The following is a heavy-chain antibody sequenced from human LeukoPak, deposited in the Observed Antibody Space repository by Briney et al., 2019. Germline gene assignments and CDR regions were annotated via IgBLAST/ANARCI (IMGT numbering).Heavy chain of an antibody. Sequence: GSLRLSCAASGFIFSDYYMDWVRQVPGKGLEWVSSTSSSSSYIYYADSVKGRFTISRDNAKNSLYLQMNSLRAEDTAMYYCARDLMPWFDPWGQGTLVTVSS. D-gene: IGHD2-2*01. CDR1: GFIFSDYY. CDR3: ARDLMPWFDP. CDR2: TSSSSSYI. V-gene: IGHV3-21*01. J-gene: IGHJ5*02.